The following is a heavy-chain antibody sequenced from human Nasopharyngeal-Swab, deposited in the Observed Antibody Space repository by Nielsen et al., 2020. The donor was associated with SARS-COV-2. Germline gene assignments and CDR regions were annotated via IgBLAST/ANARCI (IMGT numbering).Heavy chain of an antibody. J-gene: IGHJ5*02. V-gene: IGHV5-51*01. D-gene: IGHD2-2*01. CDR3: ARLWGSGMKEGYDIVVVPAARGWFDP. CDR1: GYSFTSYW. Sequence: GESLKISCKGSGYSFTSYWIGWVRQMPGKGLEWMGIIYPGDSDTRYSPSFQGQVTISADKSISTAYLQWSSLKASDTAMYYCARLWGSGMKEGYDIVVVPAARGWFDPWGQGTLVTVSS. CDR2: IYPGDSDT.